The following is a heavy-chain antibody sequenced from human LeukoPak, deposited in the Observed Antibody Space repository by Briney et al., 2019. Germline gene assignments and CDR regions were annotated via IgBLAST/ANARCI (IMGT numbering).Heavy chain of an antibody. CDR3: ARRNIAAAALDY. J-gene: IGHJ4*02. CDR2: ISGSGGST. V-gene: IGHV3-23*01. Sequence: GGSLRLSCAASGFTFSTYAMRWVRQAPGKGLEWVSAISGSGGSTYYADSVKGRFTISRDNSKNTLYLQMNSLRAEDTAVYYCARRNIAAAALDYWGQGTLVTVSS. D-gene: IGHD6-13*01. CDR1: GFTFSTYA.